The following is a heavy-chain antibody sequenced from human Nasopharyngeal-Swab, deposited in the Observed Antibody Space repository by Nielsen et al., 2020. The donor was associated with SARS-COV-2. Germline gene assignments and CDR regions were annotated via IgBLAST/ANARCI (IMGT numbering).Heavy chain of an antibody. CDR2: INPNSGGT. Sequence: WVRQAPGQGLEWMGRINPNSGGTNYAQKFQGRVTMTRDTSISTAYMELSRLRSDDTAVYYCAIGRLNDYYYGMDVWGQGTTVTVSS. CDR3: AIGRLNDYYYGMDV. D-gene: IGHD6-25*01. V-gene: IGHV1-2*06. J-gene: IGHJ6*02.